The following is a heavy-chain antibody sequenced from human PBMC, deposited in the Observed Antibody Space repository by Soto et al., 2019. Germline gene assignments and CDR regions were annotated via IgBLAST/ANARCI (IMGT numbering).Heavy chain of an antibody. V-gene: IGHV3-30-3*01. Sequence: GGSLRLSCAASGFTFSSYAMHWVRQAPGKGLEWVAVISYDGSNKYYADSVKGRFTISRDNSKNTLYLQMNSLRAEDTAVYYCARGRRVPAATYYSYYYGMDVWGQGTTVTVSS. CDR1: GFTFSSYA. J-gene: IGHJ6*02. D-gene: IGHD2-2*01. CDR2: ISYDGSNK. CDR3: ARGRRVPAATYYSYYYGMDV.